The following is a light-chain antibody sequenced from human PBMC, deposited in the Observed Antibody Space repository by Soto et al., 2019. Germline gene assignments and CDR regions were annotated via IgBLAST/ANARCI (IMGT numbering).Light chain of an antibody. CDR3: QQYKNWPPVT. V-gene: IGKV3-15*01. CDR1: QSVRSK. CDR2: DTY. Sequence: EIVLPQSPASLSVSPGERATLSCRASQSVRSKVAWYQQKPGQAPSLVIYDTYIRATGIPARFSGSGFGTEFTLTISSLQPEDFAVYYCQQYKNWPPVTFGQGTRLEIK. J-gene: IGKJ5*01.